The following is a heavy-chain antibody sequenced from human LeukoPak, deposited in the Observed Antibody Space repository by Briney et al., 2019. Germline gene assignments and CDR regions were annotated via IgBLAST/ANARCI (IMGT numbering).Heavy chain of an antibody. Sequence: SETLSLTCTVSGGSIRSSYYYWGWIRQPPGKGLEWIGSIYDSGSTNYNPSLKSRVTISVDTSKNQCSLKLSSVTAADTAVYYCARSRKHYGSGSYYKLGFDYWGQGTLVTVSS. CDR3: ARSRKHYGSGSYYKLGFDY. D-gene: IGHD3-10*01. CDR1: GGSIRSSYYY. J-gene: IGHJ4*02. V-gene: IGHV4-39*07. CDR2: IYDSGST.